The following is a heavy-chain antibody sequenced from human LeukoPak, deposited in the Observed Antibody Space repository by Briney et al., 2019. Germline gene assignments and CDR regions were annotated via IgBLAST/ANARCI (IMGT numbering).Heavy chain of an antibody. J-gene: IGHJ4*02. CDR2: INHSGST. Sequence: NTSETLSLTCGVYGGSFSGYYWSWIRQPPGKGREWIGEINHSGSTNYNPSLKSRVTISVDTSKNQFSPKLSSVTAADTAVYYCASTTVTTPFDYWGQGTLVTVSS. CDR3: ASTTVTTPFDY. CDR1: GGSFSGYY. D-gene: IGHD4-11*01. V-gene: IGHV4-34*01.